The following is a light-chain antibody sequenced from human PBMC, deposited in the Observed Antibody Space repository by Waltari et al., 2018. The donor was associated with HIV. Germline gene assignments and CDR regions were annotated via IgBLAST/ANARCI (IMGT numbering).Light chain of an antibody. CDR1: SSDVGGYNY. J-gene: IGLJ1*01. V-gene: IGLV2-14*03. CDR2: HVS. Sequence: QSALTQPASVSGSPGQSITISCTGTSSDVGGYNYVSWYQQHPGKAPKLMIFHVSNRPSGVSTRFSGSKSGNTASLTISARQAEDEADYYCSSYTSDSTYVFGTGTQVTLL. CDR3: SSYTSDSTYV.